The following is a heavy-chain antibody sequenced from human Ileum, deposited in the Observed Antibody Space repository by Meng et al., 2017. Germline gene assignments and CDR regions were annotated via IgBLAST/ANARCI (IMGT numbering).Heavy chain of an antibody. CDR2: MSASGGST. CDR1: GFTFSSYA. CDR3: AKNAKIGYCGGDCYSDY. Sequence: GESLKISCAASGFTFSSYAMTWVRQAPGKGLEWVSAMSASGGSTYYADSVKGRITISRDNSKNTLFLQMDSLRAEDTAVYYCAKNAKIGYCGGDCYSDYWGQGALVTVSS. V-gene: IGHV3-23*01. J-gene: IGHJ4*02. D-gene: IGHD2-21*02.